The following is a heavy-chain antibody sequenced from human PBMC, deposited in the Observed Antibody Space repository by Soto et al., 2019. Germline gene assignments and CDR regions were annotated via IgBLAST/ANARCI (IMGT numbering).Heavy chain of an antibody. CDR3: AKDATRNNGWYYFDY. D-gene: IGHD3-16*01. V-gene: IGHV3-23*01. CDR1: GFNFHNLA. J-gene: IGHJ4*02. Sequence: EVQLSESGGGLVHPGGSLRLSCAASGFNFHNLAMGWLRQAPGKGLEWVSVMSYSGDLTYYADSVKGRFTISRDNSKNTLYLQMDSLRADDTAVYYCAKDATRNNGWYYFDYWGQGALVTVSS. CDR2: MSYSGDLT.